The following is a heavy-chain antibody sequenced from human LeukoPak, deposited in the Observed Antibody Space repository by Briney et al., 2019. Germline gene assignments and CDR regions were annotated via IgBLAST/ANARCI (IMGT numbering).Heavy chain of an antibody. CDR3: ARVYCSSTSCYNWFDP. V-gene: IGHV1-2*02. D-gene: IGHD2-2*01. CDR2: INPNSGGT. Sequence: ASVKVSCKASGYTFTGYYMHWVRQAPGQGLEWMGWINPNSGGTNYAQKFQGRVTMTRDTSISTAYMELSRLRSDDTAVYYCARVYCSSTSCYNWFDPWGQGTLVTLSS. CDR1: GYTFTGYY. J-gene: IGHJ5*02.